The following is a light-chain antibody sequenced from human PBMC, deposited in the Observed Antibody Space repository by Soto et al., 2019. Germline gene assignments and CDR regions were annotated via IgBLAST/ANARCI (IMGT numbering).Light chain of an antibody. CDR2: GAS. Sequence: EVVMTKSPATLSVSPGERVTVSCRARQSVRSTLAWYLQQPGQAPRLLIYGASTRATGIPARFSGSGSGTEFTLTISSLQSEDFAVYYCQQYDNWPPLTFGGGTKVEIK. CDR3: QQYDNWPPLT. J-gene: IGKJ4*01. V-gene: IGKV3-15*01. CDR1: QSVRST.